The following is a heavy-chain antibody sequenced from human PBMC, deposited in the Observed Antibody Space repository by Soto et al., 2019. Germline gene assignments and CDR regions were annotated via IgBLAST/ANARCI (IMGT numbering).Heavy chain of an antibody. CDR2: ISSSSSYI. CDR3: ARDEPDIPFFRAIDC. CDR1: GFTFSSYS. J-gene: IGHJ4*02. Sequence: PGGSLRLSCAASGFTFSSYSMNWVRQAPGKGLEWVSSISSSSSYIYYADSVKGRFTISRDNAKNSLYLQMNSLRAEDTAVYYFARDEPDIPFFRAIDCWGQGTLVTVSS. D-gene: IGHD2-15*01. V-gene: IGHV3-21*01.